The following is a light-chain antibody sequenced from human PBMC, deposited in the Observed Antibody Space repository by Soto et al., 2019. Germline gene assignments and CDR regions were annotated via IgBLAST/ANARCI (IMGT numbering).Light chain of an antibody. CDR2: EVT. CDR3: NSYKGDTVV. J-gene: IGLJ2*01. V-gene: IGLV2-14*01. CDR1: NIDVSGYNY. Sequence: QSALTQPASVSGSPGQSITISCTGTNIDVSGYNYVSWYQQHPGKAPTLLIYEVTNRPSGVSNRFSGSKSGNTASLTISGLQSEDEADYYCNSYKGDTVVFGGGTKLTVL.